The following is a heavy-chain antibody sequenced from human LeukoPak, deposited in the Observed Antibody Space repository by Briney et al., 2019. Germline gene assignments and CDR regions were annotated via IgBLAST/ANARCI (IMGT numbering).Heavy chain of an antibody. Sequence: GASVKVSCKASGGTFSSYAISWVRQAPGQGLEWMGGIIPIFGTANYAQKFQGRVTITADKSTSTAYMELSSLRSEDTAVYYCARVVDRACSGGSCYAGVAAFDIWGQGTMVTVSS. CDR3: ARVVDRACSGGSCYAGVAAFDI. CDR1: GGTFSSYA. V-gene: IGHV1-69*06. CDR2: IIPIFGTA. D-gene: IGHD2-15*01. J-gene: IGHJ3*02.